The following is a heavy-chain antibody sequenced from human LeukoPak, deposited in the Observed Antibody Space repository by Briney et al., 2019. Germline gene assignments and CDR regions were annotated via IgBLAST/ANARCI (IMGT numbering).Heavy chain of an antibody. CDR3: AKWANYDFWSGYFDS. CDR1: GFTFSSYA. CDR2: ISGSGGST. V-gene: IGHV3-23*01. Sequence: GGSLRLSCAASGFTFSSYAMSWVRQAPGKGLEWVSAISGSGGSTYYADSVKGRFTISRDNSKNTLYLQMNNLRAEDTALYYCAKWANYDFWSGYFDSWGQGTLAMVSS. J-gene: IGHJ4*02. D-gene: IGHD3-3*01.